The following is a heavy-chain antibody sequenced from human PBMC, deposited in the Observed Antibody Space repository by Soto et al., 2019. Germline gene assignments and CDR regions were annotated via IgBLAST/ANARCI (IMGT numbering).Heavy chain of an antibody. D-gene: IGHD1-26*01. CDR3: ARETGGRWLLSGWFDP. Sequence: EVQLVESGGGLVQPGGSLRLSCAASGFTFSSYEMNWVRQAPGKGLEWVSYISSSGSTIYYADSVKGRFTISRDNAKNSLYLQMNSLRAEDTAVYYCARETGGRWLLSGWFDPWVQGTLVTVSS. CDR1: GFTFSSYE. J-gene: IGHJ5*02. CDR2: ISSSGSTI. V-gene: IGHV3-48*03.